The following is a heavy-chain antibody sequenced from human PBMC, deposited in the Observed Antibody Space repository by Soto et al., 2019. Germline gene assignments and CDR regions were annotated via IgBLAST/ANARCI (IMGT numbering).Heavy chain of an antibody. Sequence: SHTLSLPCDISGYSVSSNSASLNFIIQTPSRGLECLGRTYYMSKWYINYAVSVKSRITVNPDTSKNQFSLQLNSVTPEDTAVYYCARGSWDDVTGHYYMEVWGKGTTVTVSS. D-gene: IGHD1-1*01. V-gene: IGHV6-1*01. J-gene: IGHJ6*03. CDR2: TYYMSKWYI. CDR3: ARGSWDDVTGHYYMEV. CDR1: GYSVSSNSAS.